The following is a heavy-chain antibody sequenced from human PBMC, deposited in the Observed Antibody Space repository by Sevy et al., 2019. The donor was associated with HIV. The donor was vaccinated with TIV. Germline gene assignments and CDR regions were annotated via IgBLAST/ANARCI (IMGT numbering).Heavy chain of an antibody. J-gene: IGHJ4*02. V-gene: IGHV3-30*18. D-gene: IGHD1-26*01. CDR1: GFTFSSYG. CDR2: ISYDGSNK. CDR3: AKVRWELINALGYTLFDY. Sequence: GGSLRLSCAASGFTFSSYGMHWVRQAPGKGLEWVAVISYDGSNKYYADSVKGRFTISRDNSKNTLYLQMNSLRAEDTAVYYCAKVRWELINALGYTLFDYWGQGTLVTVSS.